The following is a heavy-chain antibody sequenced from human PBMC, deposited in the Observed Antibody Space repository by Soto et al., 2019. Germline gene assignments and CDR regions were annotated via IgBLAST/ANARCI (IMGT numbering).Heavy chain of an antibody. D-gene: IGHD3-10*01. CDR2: INHSGST. CDR1: GGSFSGYY. J-gene: IGHJ5*02. V-gene: IGHV4-34*01. Sequence: SEPLSLTCAVYGGSFSGYYWSWIRQPPGKGLEWIGEINHSGSTNYNPSLKSRVTRPVDTSKNQFSLKLSFVTAADKAAYYCARGGRSYGAGSYHNYNRFDHWGQGTLVTVSS. CDR3: ARGGRSYGAGSYHNYNRFDH.